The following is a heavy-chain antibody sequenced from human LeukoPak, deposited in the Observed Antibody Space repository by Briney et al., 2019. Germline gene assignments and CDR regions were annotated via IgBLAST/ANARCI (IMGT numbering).Heavy chain of an antibody. D-gene: IGHD3-22*01. CDR3: ARDPRWNYDSSGYYYFDY. V-gene: IGHV1-18*01. J-gene: IGHJ4*02. Sequence: ASVKVSCKASGYTFTSYGISWVRQAPGQGLEWMGWISAYNGNTNYAQKLQGRVTMTTDTSTSTAYMELRSLRSDDTAVYYCARDPRWNYDSSGYYYFDYWGQGTLVTVSS. CDR2: ISAYNGNT. CDR1: GYTFTSYG.